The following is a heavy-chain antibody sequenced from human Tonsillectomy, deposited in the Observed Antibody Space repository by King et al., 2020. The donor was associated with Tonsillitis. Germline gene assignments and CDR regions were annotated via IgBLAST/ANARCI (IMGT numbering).Heavy chain of an antibody. D-gene: IGHD3-22*01. V-gene: IGHV3-9*01. Sequence: VQLVQSGGGLVQPGRSLRLSCAASGFTFDDYAMHWVRQAPGKGLEWVSGISWNSGSIGYADSVKGRFTISRDNAKNSLYLQMNSLRAEDTALYYCAKENTYYYDSSAYYAFFDYWGQATLVTVSS. CDR1: GFTFDDYA. J-gene: IGHJ4*02. CDR2: ISWNSGSI. CDR3: AKENTYYYDSSAYYAFFDY.